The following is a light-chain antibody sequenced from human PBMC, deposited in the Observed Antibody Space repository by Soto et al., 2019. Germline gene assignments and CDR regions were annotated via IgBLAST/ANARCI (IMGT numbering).Light chain of an antibody. Sequence: QSVLTQPPSVSAAPGQMVTISCSGTSSNIGSNSVAWYQQLPGTAPKLLIYDNNERPSGIPDRFSGSKSGTSATLGITGLQTGDEADYYCGTWDSSLSAGVFGGWTKLTVL. V-gene: IGLV1-51*01. CDR2: DNN. CDR3: GTWDSSLSAGV. J-gene: IGLJ3*02. CDR1: SSNIGSNS.